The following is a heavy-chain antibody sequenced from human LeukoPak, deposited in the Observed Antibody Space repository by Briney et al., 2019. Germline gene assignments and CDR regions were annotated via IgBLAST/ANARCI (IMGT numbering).Heavy chain of an antibody. V-gene: IGHV1-69*06. CDR2: IIPIFGTA. Sequence: GASVKVSCKASGGTFSSYAISWVRQAPGQGLEWMGGIIPIFGTANYAQKFQGRVTITADKSTSTAYMELSSLRSEDTAVYYCARLRYSYGFDYWGQGTLVTVSS. D-gene: IGHD5-18*01. CDR1: GGTFSSYA. J-gene: IGHJ4*02. CDR3: ARLRYSYGFDY.